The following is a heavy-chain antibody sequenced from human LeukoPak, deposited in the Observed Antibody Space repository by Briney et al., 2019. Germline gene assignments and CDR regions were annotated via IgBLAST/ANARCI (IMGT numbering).Heavy chain of an antibody. V-gene: IGHV3-7*01. Sequence: GGSLRLSCAASGFTFSSYWMSWVRQAPGKGLEWVANIKQDGSEKYYVDSVKGRFTISRDNAKITQYLQMRSLRAEDTAVYYCARAYSSSRDAFDIWGQGTMVTVSS. J-gene: IGHJ3*02. CDR3: ARAYSSSRDAFDI. CDR2: IKQDGSEK. D-gene: IGHD6-13*01. CDR1: GFTFSSYW.